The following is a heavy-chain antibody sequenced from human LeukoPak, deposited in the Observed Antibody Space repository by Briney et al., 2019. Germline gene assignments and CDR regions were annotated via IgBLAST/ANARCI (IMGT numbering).Heavy chain of an antibody. Sequence: GGSLRLSCAASGFTFSSYAMHWVRQAPGKGLEWVAVISYDGSNKYYADSVKGRSTISRDNSKNTLYLQMNSLRAEDTAVYYCARSTRTTVGSDYWGQGTLVTVSS. CDR2: ISYDGSNK. CDR1: GFTFSSYA. CDR3: ARSTRTTVGSDY. D-gene: IGHD4-23*01. V-gene: IGHV3-30-3*01. J-gene: IGHJ4*02.